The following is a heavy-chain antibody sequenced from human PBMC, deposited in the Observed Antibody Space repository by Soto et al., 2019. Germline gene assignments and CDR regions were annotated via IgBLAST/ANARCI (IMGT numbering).Heavy chain of an antibody. J-gene: IGHJ4*02. D-gene: IGHD6-6*01. Sequence: QVQLVESGGGVVQPGRSLRLSCAASGFTFSSYGMHWVRQAPGKGLEWVAVISYDGSNKYYVDSVKGRFTISRDNSKNTLYLQMNSLRAEDTAVYYCAARRRDFDYWGQGTLVTVSS. CDR2: ISYDGSNK. CDR3: AARRRDFDY. CDR1: GFTFSSYG. V-gene: IGHV3-30*03.